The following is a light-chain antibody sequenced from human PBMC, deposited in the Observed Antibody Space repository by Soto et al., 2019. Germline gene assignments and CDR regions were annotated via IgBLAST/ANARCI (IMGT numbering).Light chain of an antibody. J-gene: IGLJ1*01. CDR3: CSYTSSSTPWV. CDR1: SSDVGGYNY. V-gene: IGLV2-14*03. CDR2: DVS. Sequence: QSVLTQPASASGSPGQSITISCTGTSSDVGGYNYVSWYQQHPGEAPKLIIYDVSDRPSGVSNRLSASKSGNTASLTISGLQPEDEADYYCCSYTSSSTPWVFGTGTKVTVL.